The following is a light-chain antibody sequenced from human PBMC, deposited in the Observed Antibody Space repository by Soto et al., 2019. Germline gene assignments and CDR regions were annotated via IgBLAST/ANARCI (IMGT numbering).Light chain of an antibody. Sequence: SVLPQPASVSGSPGQSITISCTGTSSDVGAYNLVSWYQHHPDKAPKLMISEVSNRPSGVSDRFSGSKSGNTASLTISGLQAEDEADYYCASLTTTNFVFGTGTKVTVL. CDR3: ASLTTTNFV. CDR2: EVS. V-gene: IGLV2-14*01. J-gene: IGLJ1*01. CDR1: SSDVGAYNL.